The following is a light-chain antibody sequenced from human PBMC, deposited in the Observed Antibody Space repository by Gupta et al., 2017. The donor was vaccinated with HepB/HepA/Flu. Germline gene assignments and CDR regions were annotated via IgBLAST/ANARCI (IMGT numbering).Light chain of an antibody. CDR3: QQRSNWHPIT. CDR2: DAA. CDR1: QSVSSD. Sequence: ELVLTQSPATLSLSPGERATLSCRASQSVSSDLAWYQQKPGQAPRLLIYDAANRATGIPARFSGSGPGTDFTLTISSPEPEDFAVYYCQQRSNWHPITFGQGTRLEIK. V-gene: IGKV3D-11*02. J-gene: IGKJ5*01.